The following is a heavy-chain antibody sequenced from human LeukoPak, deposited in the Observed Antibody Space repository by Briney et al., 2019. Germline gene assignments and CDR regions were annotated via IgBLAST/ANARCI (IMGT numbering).Heavy chain of an antibody. CDR1: RVTLSSYW. V-gene: IGHV3-74*01. CDR2: INSDGTST. CDR3: VAARADFDY. D-gene: IGHD2-15*01. J-gene: IGHJ4*02. Sequence: GGSLRLSCAASRVTLSSYWMHWVRQAPGKGLVWVSRINSDGTSTTYADPVKGRFTISRDTAKKSLYLQMNSLRAEDTAVYYCVAARADFDYWGQGTLVTVSS.